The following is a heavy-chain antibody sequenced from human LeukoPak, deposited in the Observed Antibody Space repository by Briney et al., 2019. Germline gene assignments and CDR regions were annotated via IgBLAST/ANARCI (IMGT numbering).Heavy chain of an antibody. CDR1: GYTFSDFY. CDR2: ITPKSGDT. CDR3: ARVRSAEERAWAY. Sequence: ASVTVSCKASGYTFSDFYIHWVRQAPGQGLEYVGWITPKSGDTYSPQRFQGRVTMTRDASISTAYVELSSLRSDDTAVYFCARVRSAEERAWAYWGQGTLVTVSS. D-gene: IGHD1-1*01. V-gene: IGHV1-2*02. J-gene: IGHJ4*02.